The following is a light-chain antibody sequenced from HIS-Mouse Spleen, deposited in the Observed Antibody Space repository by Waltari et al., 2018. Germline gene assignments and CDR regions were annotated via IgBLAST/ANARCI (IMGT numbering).Light chain of an antibody. J-gene: IGLJ3*02. CDR3: QSYDSSLSGSWV. V-gene: IGLV1-40*01. CDR1: SPNIGAGYD. Sequence: QSVLTQPPSVSGAPGQRVTISRTGSSPNIGAGYDVPWYQQLPGTAPKLLIYGNSNRPSGVPDRFSGSKSGTSASLAITGLQAEDEADYYCQSYDSSLSGSWVFGGGTKLTVL. CDR2: GNS.